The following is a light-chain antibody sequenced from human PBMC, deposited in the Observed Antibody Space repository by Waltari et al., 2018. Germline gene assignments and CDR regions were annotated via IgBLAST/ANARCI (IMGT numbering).Light chain of an antibody. CDR1: ALPRKS. CDR2: EDS. Sequence: SYDLTQTPSVSGFPGQTARTPCCGHALPRKSAYWFQQKSGQAPRLGIYEDSKRPSGLPERISGSRSGTVATLTITGVQVDDEADYYCYSSDSTGLRFFG. V-gene: IGLV3-10*01. CDR3: YSSDSTGLRF. J-gene: IGLJ1*01.